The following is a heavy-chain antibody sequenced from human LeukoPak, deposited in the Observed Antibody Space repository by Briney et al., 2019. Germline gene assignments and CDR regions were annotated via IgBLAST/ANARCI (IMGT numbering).Heavy chain of an antibody. J-gene: IGHJ4*02. D-gene: IGHD3-10*01. CDR3: ARDTYYYASGSQTPHFDY. CDR2: IDHTGIT. CDR1: GGSISSYY. V-gene: IGHV4-59*12. Sequence: SETLSLTCTVSGGSISSYYWSWIRQPPGKGLEWIGYIDHTGITNYNPSLNSRVTISRDTSKNHFSLELSSVTAADTAVYYCARDTYYYASGSQTPHFDYWGQGTLVTVSS.